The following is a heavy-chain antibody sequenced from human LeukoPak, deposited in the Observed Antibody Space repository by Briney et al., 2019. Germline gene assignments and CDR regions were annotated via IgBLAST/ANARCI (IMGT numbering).Heavy chain of an antibody. D-gene: IGHD5-18*01. CDR1: GFTFSSYA. CDR3: ARDLDYRGFIQLWLGAFDI. CDR2: ISYDGSNE. V-gene: IGHV3-30*04. Sequence: GGSLRLSCAASGFTFSSYAMHWVRQAPGKGLEWVAVISYDGSNEYYADSVKGRFTISRDNSKNTLYLQMNSLRAEDTAVYYCARDLDYRGFIQLWLGAFDIWGQGTMVTVSS. J-gene: IGHJ3*02.